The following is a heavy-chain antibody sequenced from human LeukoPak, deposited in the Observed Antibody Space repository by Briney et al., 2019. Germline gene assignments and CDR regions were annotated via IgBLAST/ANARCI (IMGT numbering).Heavy chain of an antibody. CDR1: GFTFSSYW. V-gene: IGHV3-15*01. CDR2: IKSEIDGGAT. CDR3: TTGGDVIVAGTRAFDI. D-gene: IGHD5-12*01. Sequence: PGGSLRLSCAASGFTFSSYWMSWVRQAPGKGLEWVGRIKSEIDGGATDYAAPVQGRFTISRDDPQATLYLQMNGLRTEDTAVYYCTTGGDVIVAGTRAFDIWGQGTMVTVSS. J-gene: IGHJ3*02.